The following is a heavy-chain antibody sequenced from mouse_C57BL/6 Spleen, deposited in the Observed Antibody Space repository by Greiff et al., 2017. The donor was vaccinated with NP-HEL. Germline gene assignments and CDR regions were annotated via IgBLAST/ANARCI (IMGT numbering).Heavy chain of an antibody. J-gene: IGHJ2*01. Sequence: EVQLVESGGDLVKPGGSLKLSCAASGYTFSSYGMSWVRQTPDKRLEWVANISSGGSYTNYQDSVKGRVTISRDNAKNTLYLQMSSLKSEDTAMYYCARYDYLYFDYWGQGTTLTVSS. CDR2: ISSGGSYT. CDR1: GYTFSSYG. V-gene: IGHV5-6*01. CDR3: ARYDYLYFDY. D-gene: IGHD2-4*01.